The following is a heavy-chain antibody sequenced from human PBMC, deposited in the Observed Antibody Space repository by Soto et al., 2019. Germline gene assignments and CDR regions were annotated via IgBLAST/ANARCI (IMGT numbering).Heavy chain of an antibody. CDR3: AKDLEKWLVQLGGLDT. V-gene: IGHV3-23*01. D-gene: IGHD1-1*01. CDR1: GFTLSSYF. CDR2: ISNSGGST. Sequence: EVQLLESGGGMVQPGGSLRLSCVASGFTLSSYFMTWVLQAPGKGLEWVSAISNSGGSTYYADSVKGRFTISRDNSHNTLYLQMNNLRAEDTARYYCAKDLEKWLVQLGGLDTWGQGAQVTVSS. J-gene: IGHJ5*02.